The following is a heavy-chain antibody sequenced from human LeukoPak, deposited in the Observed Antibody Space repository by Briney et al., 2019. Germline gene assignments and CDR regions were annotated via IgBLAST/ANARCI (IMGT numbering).Heavy chain of an antibody. V-gene: IGHV4-59*01. J-gene: IGHJ4*02. CDR2: ISNSGIT. CDR3: ARSGGYSSSWSL. D-gene: IGHD6-13*01. Sequence: SETLSLTCTVSGGSISTYYWNWIRQPPGKGLEWIGYISNSGITIYNPSLKSRVTISVDSSKSQFSLKLNSVTAADTAVYYCARSGGYSSSWSLWGQGTLVTVSS. CDR1: GGSISTYY.